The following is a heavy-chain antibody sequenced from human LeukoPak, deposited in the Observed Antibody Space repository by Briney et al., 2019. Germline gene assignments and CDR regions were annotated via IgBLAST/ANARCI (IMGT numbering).Heavy chain of an antibody. V-gene: IGHV1-2*02. J-gene: IGHJ4*02. CDR3: TLYNY. Sequence: EASVKVSCKASGYTFTGYYMHWVRQAPGQGLEWMGWINPNSGGTNYAQKFQGRVTITRDTSATTAYMELSSLRSDDMAVYYCTLYNYWGQGTLVTVSS. CDR1: GYTFTGYY. CDR2: INPNSGGT. D-gene: IGHD2-2*02.